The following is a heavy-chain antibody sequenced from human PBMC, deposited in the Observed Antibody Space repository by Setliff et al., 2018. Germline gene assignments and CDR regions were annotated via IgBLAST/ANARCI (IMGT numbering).Heavy chain of an antibody. CDR3: AKGSPNNYDSSGYYSPLDY. J-gene: IGHJ4*02. V-gene: IGHV3-30*02. CDR2: IRNDGSTK. Sequence: GGSLRLSCAASGFVFGTYGMHWVRQAPGKGLEWVAFIRNDGSTKYYADSVKGRFTISRDNSKNTLFLQMNSLRAEDTAVYYCAKGSPNNYDSSGYYSPLDYWGQGTLVTVSS. CDR1: GFVFGTYG. D-gene: IGHD3-22*01.